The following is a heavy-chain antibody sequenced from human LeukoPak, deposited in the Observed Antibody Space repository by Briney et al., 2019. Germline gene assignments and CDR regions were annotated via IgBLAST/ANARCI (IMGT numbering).Heavy chain of an antibody. Sequence: GGSLRLSCAASGFTFSSYAMSWVRQAPGKGLEWVSAISGSGGSTYYADSVKGRFTISRDNSKNTLYLQMNSLRPEDTAVYYCAKSWSGYYGWDYWGQGTLVTVSS. CDR1: GFTFSSYA. CDR2: ISGSGGST. V-gene: IGHV3-23*01. CDR3: AKSWSGYYGWDY. D-gene: IGHD3-3*01. J-gene: IGHJ4*02.